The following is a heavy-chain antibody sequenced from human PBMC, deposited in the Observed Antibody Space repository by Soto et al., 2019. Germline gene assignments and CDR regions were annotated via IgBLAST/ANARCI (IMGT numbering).Heavy chain of an antibody. V-gene: IGHV3-30*18. Sequence: QVQLVESGGGVVQPGRSLRLSCAASGFTFSSYGMHWVRQAPGKGLEWVAVISYDGSNKYYADSVKGRFTISRDNSKNTLYLQLNSLRAEDTAVYYCAKWKNGGPRGGFYGMDVWGQGTTVTVSS. CDR1: GFTFSSYG. J-gene: IGHJ6*02. D-gene: IGHD3-10*01. CDR3: AKWKNGGPRGGFYGMDV. CDR2: ISYDGSNK.